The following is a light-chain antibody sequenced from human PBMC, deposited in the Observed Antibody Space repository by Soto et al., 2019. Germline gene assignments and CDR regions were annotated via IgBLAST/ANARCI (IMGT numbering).Light chain of an antibody. Sequence: DIQMTQSPSSLSASVGDRVTITCRASQSISSSLNWYQQKPGKAPKILIYAASSLQSGVPSRFSRSRYGTDFTLTISSLRPEDFATYYRQQRYSTPPYTFGQGTKLEIK. CDR1: QSISSS. CDR3: QQRYSTPPYT. J-gene: IGKJ2*01. V-gene: IGKV1-39*01. CDR2: AAS.